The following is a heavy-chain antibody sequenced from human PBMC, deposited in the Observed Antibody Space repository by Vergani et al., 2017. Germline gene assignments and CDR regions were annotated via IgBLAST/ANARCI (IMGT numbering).Heavy chain of an antibody. D-gene: IGHD3-10*01. Sequence: QVQLVQSGAEVKKPGSSVKVSCKASGGTFSSYTISWVRQAPGQGLEWMGRIIPILGIANYGQKFQGRVTITADKSTSTAYMELSSLRSEDTAVYYCARDQSITMVRGVVYGMDVWGQGTTVTVSS. CDR3: ARDQSITMVRGVVYGMDV. CDR2: IIPILGIA. V-gene: IGHV1-69*08. CDR1: GGTFSSYT. J-gene: IGHJ6*02.